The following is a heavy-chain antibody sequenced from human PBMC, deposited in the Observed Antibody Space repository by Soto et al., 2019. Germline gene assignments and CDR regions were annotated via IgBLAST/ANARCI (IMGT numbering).Heavy chain of an antibody. CDR2: ISSSSDYI. CDR3: ARGQNSVSFDY. Sequence: EVQLVESGGGLVKPGESLRLSCAASGFSLSSRTMNWVRQTPERGLEWVSSISSSSDYIYYADSVQGRFTISRDNAKNSLYLQMNSLRAEDTAVYYCARGQNSVSFDYWGQGTLVTVSS. J-gene: IGHJ4*02. D-gene: IGHD6-13*01. V-gene: IGHV3-21*01. CDR1: GFSLSSRT.